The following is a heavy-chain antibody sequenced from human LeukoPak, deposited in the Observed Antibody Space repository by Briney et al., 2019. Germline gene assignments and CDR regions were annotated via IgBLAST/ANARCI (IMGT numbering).Heavy chain of an antibody. CDR3: ARDHGRSRIAARRRSHYYYYYGMDV. D-gene: IGHD6-6*01. CDR2: ISAYNGNT. V-gene: IGHV1-18*01. Sequence: ASVKVSCKASGYTFTSYGISWVRQAPGQGLEWMGWISAYNGNTNYAQKFQGRVTITADESTSTAYTELSSLRSEDTAVYYCARDHGRSRIAARRRSHYYYYYGMDVWGQGTTVTVSS. CDR1: GYTFTSYG. J-gene: IGHJ6*02.